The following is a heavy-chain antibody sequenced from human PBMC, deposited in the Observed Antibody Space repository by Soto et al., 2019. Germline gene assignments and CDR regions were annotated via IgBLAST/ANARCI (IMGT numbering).Heavy chain of an antibody. V-gene: IGHV4-30-2*01. D-gene: IGHD3-10*01. CDR1: GGSISGGGFS. J-gene: IGHJ4*02. Sequence: SETLSLTCAVSGGSISGGGFSWSWIRQPTGKGLEWIGYILHTGGTQYNPSLKSRVSMSVDKSKNQFSLHLTSVTAADTAVYYCARLQFGEGFDYWGQGALVTVSS. CDR2: ILHTGGT. CDR3: ARLQFGEGFDY.